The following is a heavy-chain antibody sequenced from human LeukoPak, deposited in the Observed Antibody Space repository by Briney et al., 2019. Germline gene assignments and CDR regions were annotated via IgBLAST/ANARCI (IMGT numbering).Heavy chain of an antibody. V-gene: IGHV3-33*01. J-gene: IGHJ6*03. D-gene: IGHD1-14*01. Sequence: GGSLRLSCAASGFTFSSYGMHWVRQAPGKGLEWVAVIWYDGSNKYYADSVKGRFTISRDNSKNTLYLQMNSLRAEDTAVYYCAGNPPYYYYMDVWGKGTTVTVSS. CDR2: IWYDGSNK. CDR1: GFTFSSYG. CDR3: AGNPPYYYYMDV.